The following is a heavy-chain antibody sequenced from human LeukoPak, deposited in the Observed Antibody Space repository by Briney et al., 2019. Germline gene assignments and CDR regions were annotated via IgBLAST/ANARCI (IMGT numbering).Heavy chain of an antibody. CDR1: GFTFCNYW. CDR3: ARFIASPGPDAFDI. Sequence: GGSLSLSWAASGFTFCNYWMTWVRQTPGKGLEWVANIKQDGIETYYLDSVRGRFTISRDSARNSVYLQMNSLRADETAVYFCARFIASPGPDAFDIWGQGTLVTVSS. J-gene: IGHJ3*02. CDR2: IKQDGIET. D-gene: IGHD6-13*01. V-gene: IGHV3-7*01.